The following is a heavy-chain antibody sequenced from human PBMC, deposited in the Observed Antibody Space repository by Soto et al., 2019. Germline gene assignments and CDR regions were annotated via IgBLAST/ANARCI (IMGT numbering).Heavy chain of an antibody. D-gene: IGHD3-22*01. CDR3: ARGYDSSGYYPN. V-gene: IGHV1-2*02. Sequence: ASVKVSCKASGYTFTGYYMHWVRQAPGQGLEWMGWINPNSGGTNYAQKFQGRATMTRDTSISTAYMELSRLRSDDTAVYYCARGYDSSGYYPNWGQGTLVTVSS. CDR2: INPNSGGT. J-gene: IGHJ4*02. CDR1: GYTFTGYY.